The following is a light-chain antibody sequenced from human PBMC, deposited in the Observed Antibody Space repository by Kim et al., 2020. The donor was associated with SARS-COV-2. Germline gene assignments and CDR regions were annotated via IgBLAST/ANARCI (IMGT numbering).Light chain of an antibody. CDR3: QQRYDWPLT. Sequence: LSPGEIASRSRMASQSVGNSFAWCQQKPGQAPRLLIFETSNRDTGIPARFSGSVSGTGFTLSISSLEPEDFAVYYCQQRYDWPLTFGGGTKVDIK. V-gene: IGKV3-11*01. J-gene: IGKJ4*01. CDR1: QSVGNS. CDR2: ETS.